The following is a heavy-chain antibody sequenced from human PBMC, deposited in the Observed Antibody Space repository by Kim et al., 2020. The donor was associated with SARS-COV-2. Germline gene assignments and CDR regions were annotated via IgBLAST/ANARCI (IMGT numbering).Heavy chain of an antibody. V-gene: IGHV3-9*01. J-gene: IGHJ4*02. CDR3: ARGLYYGSGSSIGY. D-gene: IGHD3-10*01. Sequence: ADSGKRRVTISRDNAKNSLYLQMNSLRTEDTALYYCARGLYYGSGSSIGYWGQGTLVTVSS.